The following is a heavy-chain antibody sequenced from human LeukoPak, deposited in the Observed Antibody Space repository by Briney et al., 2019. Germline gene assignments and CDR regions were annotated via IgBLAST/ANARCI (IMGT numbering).Heavy chain of an antibody. V-gene: IGHV3-21*01. D-gene: IGHD2-2*02. CDR3: ARDLGYCSSTSCYNRWFDP. Sequence: GGSLRLSCAASGFTFSSYSINWVRQAPGKGLEWVSSISSSGTYVYYADSVTGRFTISRDNAKNSLYLQMNSLRVEDTAVYYCARDLGYCSSTSCYNRWFDPWGQGTLVTVSS. CDR1: GFTFSSYS. CDR2: ISSSGTYV. J-gene: IGHJ5*02.